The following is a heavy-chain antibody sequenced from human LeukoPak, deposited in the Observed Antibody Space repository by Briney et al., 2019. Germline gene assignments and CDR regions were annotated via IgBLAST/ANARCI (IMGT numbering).Heavy chain of an antibody. Sequence: SETLSLTCIVSGVSISGYFWSWIRQPPGKGLEWIGYIYYSGSTNYNPSLTSRVTISVDTSKNQFSLNLSSVTAADTAVYYCARERGGRKNWNTGSPFDYWGQGTLVTVSS. CDR1: GVSISGYF. CDR2: IYYSGST. V-gene: IGHV4-59*01. CDR3: ARERGGRKNWNTGSPFDY. D-gene: IGHD1-1*01. J-gene: IGHJ4*02.